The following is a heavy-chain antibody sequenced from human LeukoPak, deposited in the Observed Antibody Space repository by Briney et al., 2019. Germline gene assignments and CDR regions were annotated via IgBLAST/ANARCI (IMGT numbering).Heavy chain of an antibody. CDR3: AKENILTGRPLDY. V-gene: IGHV3-30*02. J-gene: IGHJ4*02. CDR2: IRYDGSNK. CDR1: GFTFSSYG. D-gene: IGHD3-9*01. Sequence: GGSLSLSCAASGFTFSSYGMHWVRQPPAKGLEWVAFIRYDGSNKYYADSVKGRFTISRDNSKNTLYLQMNSLRAEDTAVYYCAKENILTGRPLDYWGQGTLVTVS.